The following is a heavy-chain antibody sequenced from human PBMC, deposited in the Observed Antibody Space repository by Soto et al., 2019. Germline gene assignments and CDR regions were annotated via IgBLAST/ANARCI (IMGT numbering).Heavy chain of an antibody. D-gene: IGHD3-10*01. V-gene: IGHV4-59*08. CDR3: ARKSRSSGSCFDS. CDR2: SYYSGST. Sequence: QVQLQESGPGLVKPSETLSLTCSVYGGSISSYYWSWIRQPPGKGLEWIGYSYYSGSTNYNPSLKRRVXXSXAXXKNQFSLRLSSVTAADTAVYYCARKSRSSGSCFDSWGQGTLVTVSS. J-gene: IGHJ4*02. CDR1: GGSISSYY.